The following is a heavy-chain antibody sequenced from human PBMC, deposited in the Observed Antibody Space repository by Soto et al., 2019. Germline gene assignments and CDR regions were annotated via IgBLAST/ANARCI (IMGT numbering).Heavy chain of an antibody. Sequence: GESLKISCKGSGYSFTSYWIGWVRQMPGKGLEWMGIIYPGDSDTRYSPSFQGQVTISADKSISTAYLQWSSLKASDTAMYYCARRDIGYCSSTSCRNSFDPWGQGTLVNVSS. CDR1: GYSFTSYW. D-gene: IGHD2-2*01. V-gene: IGHV5-51*01. J-gene: IGHJ5*02. CDR3: ARRDIGYCSSTSCRNSFDP. CDR2: IYPGDSDT.